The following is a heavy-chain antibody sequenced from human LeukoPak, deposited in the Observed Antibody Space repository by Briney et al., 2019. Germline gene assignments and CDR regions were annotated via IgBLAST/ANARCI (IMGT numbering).Heavy chain of an antibody. J-gene: IGHJ4*02. Sequence: GGSLRLSCAASGFTFSSYSMNWVRQAPGKGLEWVSSISSGSSYIYYADSVKGRFTISRDNAKNSLYLQMNSLRAEDTAVYYCARGGQWELPYYFDYWGQGTLVTVSS. D-gene: IGHD1-26*01. CDR3: ARGGQWELPYYFDY. V-gene: IGHV3-21*01. CDR1: GFTFSSYS. CDR2: ISSGSSYI.